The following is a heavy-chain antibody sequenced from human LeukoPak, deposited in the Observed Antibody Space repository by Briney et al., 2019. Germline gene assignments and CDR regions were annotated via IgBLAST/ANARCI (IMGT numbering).Heavy chain of an antibody. Sequence: GGSLRLSCAASGFTFSSYWMHWVRQAPGKGLVWVSRVNSDGTTGSHADSVMGRFTISRDNAKSTLYLQMTSLRAEDTAVYYCARGPLWYYGSGSYEIDYWGQGTQVTVSS. J-gene: IGHJ4*02. V-gene: IGHV3-74*01. CDR2: VNSDGTTG. CDR3: ARGPLWYYGSGSYEIDY. CDR1: GFTFSSYW. D-gene: IGHD3-10*01.